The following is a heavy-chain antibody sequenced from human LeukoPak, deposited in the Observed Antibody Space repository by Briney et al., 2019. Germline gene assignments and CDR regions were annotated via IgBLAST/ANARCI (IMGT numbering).Heavy chain of an antibody. CDR1: GFTFSTYA. Sequence: GRSLRLSCAASGFTFSTYAMHWVRQAPGKGLEWVALISYDGSNKYYADSLRGRFTISRDNSKNTLYLQMNSLRAEDTAVYYCARGGLYYYDNSGYLYWGQGTLVTVSS. D-gene: IGHD3-22*01. CDR3: ARGGLYYYDNSGYLY. CDR2: ISYDGSNK. V-gene: IGHV3-30*04. J-gene: IGHJ4*02.